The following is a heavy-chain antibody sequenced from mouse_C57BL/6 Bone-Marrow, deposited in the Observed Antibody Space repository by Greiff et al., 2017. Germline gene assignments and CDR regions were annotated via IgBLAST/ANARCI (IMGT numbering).Heavy chain of an antibody. CDR1: GFSLTSYG. Sequence: VKLMESGPGLVQPSQSLSITCTVSGFSLTSYGVHWVRQSPGKGLEWLGVIWRGGSTDYNAAFMSRLSITKDNSKSQVFFKMNSLQADDTAIYYCGNFFYYAMDYWGQGTSVTVSS. D-gene: IGHD2-1*01. CDR3: GNFFYYAMDY. CDR2: IWRGGST. V-gene: IGHV2-5*01. J-gene: IGHJ4*01.